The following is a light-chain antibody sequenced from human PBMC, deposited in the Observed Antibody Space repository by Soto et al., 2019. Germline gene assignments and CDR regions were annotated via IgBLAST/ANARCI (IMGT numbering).Light chain of an antibody. Sequence: EIVMTQSPATLSVSPGERATLSCRASQNVGNSLAWYQQKTGQAPRLLIYGATTRATGIPARFIGSGCGTDFTLTISSLQSEDFAVYYCQHYNNWPPSTFGKGTKVEIK. J-gene: IGKJ2*01. CDR1: QNVGNS. CDR3: QHYNNWPPST. CDR2: GAT. V-gene: IGKV3-15*01.